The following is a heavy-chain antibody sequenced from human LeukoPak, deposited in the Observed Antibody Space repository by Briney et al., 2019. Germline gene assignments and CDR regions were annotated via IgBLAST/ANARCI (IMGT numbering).Heavy chain of an antibody. D-gene: IGHD6-13*01. CDR3: ARAKGSSVDY. J-gene: IGHJ4*02. Sequence: PGGSLRLSCVASGFTFSSFDMNWVRQVPGKGLEWVSYIGSGSSAIYYADSVKGRFTISRDNAKNSLYLQMNSLRDEDAAVYYCARAKGSSVDYWGQGTLVTVSS. CDR1: GFTFSSFD. V-gene: IGHV3-48*02. CDR2: IGSGSSAI.